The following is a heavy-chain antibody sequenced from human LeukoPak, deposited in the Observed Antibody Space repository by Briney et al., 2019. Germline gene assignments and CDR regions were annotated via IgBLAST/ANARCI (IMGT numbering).Heavy chain of an antibody. CDR2: IYYSGST. Sequence: SETLSLTCTVPGGSISSGDYYWSWIRQPPGKGLEWIGYIYYSGSTYYNPSLKSRVTISVDTSKNQFSLKLSSVTAADTAVYYCARVTGYSSSWYSVDYWGQGTLVTVSS. CDR3: ARVTGYSSSWYSVDY. CDR1: GGSISSGDYY. V-gene: IGHV4-30-4*08. J-gene: IGHJ4*02. D-gene: IGHD6-13*01.